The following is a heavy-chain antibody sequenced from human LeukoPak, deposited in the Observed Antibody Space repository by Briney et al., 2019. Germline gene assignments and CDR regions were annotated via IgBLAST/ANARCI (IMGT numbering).Heavy chain of an antibody. D-gene: IGHD3-22*01. J-gene: IGHJ4*02. CDR1: GDSISSSSYY. CDR3: ARYWGPYDNSGAYFDY. CDR2: IYYSGST. V-gene: IGHV4-39*01. Sequence: SETLSLTCTVSGDSISSSSYYWVWLRQPPGKGLEWIATIYYSGSTYYNPSLKSRVTISVNTSKNQFSLKLSSVTAADTAMYYCARYWGPYDNSGAYFDYWGQGTLVTVSS.